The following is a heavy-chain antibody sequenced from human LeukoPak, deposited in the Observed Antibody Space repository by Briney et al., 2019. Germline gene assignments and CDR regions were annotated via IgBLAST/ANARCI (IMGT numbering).Heavy chain of an antibody. V-gene: IGHV3-48*03. Sequence: GRSLRLSCAASGLSFSGYAMHWVRQAPGQGLEWVAHINTLGNVISYRDSVRGRFTISRDNAKNSLYLQMSSLRAEDTAIYYCARVGYWELRPLYLDHWGPGTRVTVSS. CDR2: INTLGNVI. J-gene: IGHJ4*02. D-gene: IGHD3-22*01. CDR3: ARVGYWELRPLYLDH. CDR1: GLSFSGYA.